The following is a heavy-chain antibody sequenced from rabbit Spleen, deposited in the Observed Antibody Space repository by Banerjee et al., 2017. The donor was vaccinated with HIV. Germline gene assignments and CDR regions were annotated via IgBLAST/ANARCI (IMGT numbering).Heavy chain of an antibody. CDR3: ARLGLIVGGYGNL. J-gene: IGHJ6*01. CDR1: GFSFSNKAV. V-gene: IGHV1S40*01. D-gene: IGHD3-1*01. Sequence: QSLEESGGDLVKPEGSLTLTCKASGFSFSNKAVMCWVRQAPGKGLEWIACINAVTGKAVYASWAKGRFTFSKTSSTTVTLQMTSLTAADTATYFCARLGLIVGGYGNLWGQGTLVTVS. CDR2: INAVTGKA.